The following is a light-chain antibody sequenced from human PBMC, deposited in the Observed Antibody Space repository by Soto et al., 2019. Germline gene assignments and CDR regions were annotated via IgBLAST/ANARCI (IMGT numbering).Light chain of an antibody. Sequence: IVFAQSPGTLTLYTGERATFSGRVSQSVSNNYLAWYQQQPVQAPRLLMSGTSNRATGTPDRFSGSGSGTDFTLTISRLEPEDFAVYYCQQYGSPPITFGQGTRLEIK. V-gene: IGKV3-20*01. J-gene: IGKJ5*01. CDR3: QQYGSPPIT. CDR2: GTS. CDR1: QSVSNNY.